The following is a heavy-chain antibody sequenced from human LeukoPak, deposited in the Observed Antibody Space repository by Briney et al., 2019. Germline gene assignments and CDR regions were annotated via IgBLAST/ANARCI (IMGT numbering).Heavy chain of an antibody. V-gene: IGHV3-48*01. J-gene: IGHJ4*02. CDR3: AGLKGGYCSSDSCYSDC. CDR1: GFTFSSYS. D-gene: IGHD2-15*01. Sequence: PGGSLRLSCAASGFTFSSYSMNWVRQAPGKGLGWVSYISSSSSTIYYADSVKGRFTISRDNAKNSLYLQMNSLRAEDTAVYYCAGLKGGYCSSDSCYSDCWGQGTLVTVSS. CDR2: ISSSSSTI.